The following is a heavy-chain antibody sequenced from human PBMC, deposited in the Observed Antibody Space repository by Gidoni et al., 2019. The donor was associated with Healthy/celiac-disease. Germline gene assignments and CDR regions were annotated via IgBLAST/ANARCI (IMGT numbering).Heavy chain of an antibody. CDR3: ASSALIAVAGAGGDAFDI. CDR1: GYTFTSYD. Sequence: QVQLVQSGAEVKKPGASVKVSCKASGYTFTSYDINWVRQATGQGLEWMGWMNPNSGNTGYAQKFQGRVTMTRNTSISTAYMELSSLRSEDTAVYYCASSALIAVAGAGGDAFDIWGQGTMVTVSS. J-gene: IGHJ3*02. D-gene: IGHD6-19*01. V-gene: IGHV1-8*01. CDR2: MNPNSGNT.